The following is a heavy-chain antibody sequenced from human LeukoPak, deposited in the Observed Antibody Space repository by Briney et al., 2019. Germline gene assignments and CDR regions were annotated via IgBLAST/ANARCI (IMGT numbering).Heavy chain of an antibody. D-gene: IGHD4-11*01. J-gene: IGHJ4*02. CDR2: IYSGGST. Sequence: GGSLRLSCAASGFTVSSNYMSWVRQAPGKGLEWVSVIYSGGSTYYADSVKGRFTISRDNSKNTLYLQMNSLRAEDTAVYYCAREGMTTVTTSGGFDYWGQGTLVTVSS. CDR3: AREGMTTVTTSGGFDY. V-gene: IGHV3-53*01. CDR1: GFTVSSNY.